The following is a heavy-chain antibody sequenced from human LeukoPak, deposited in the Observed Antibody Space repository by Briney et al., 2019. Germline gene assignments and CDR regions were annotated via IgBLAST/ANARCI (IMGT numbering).Heavy chain of an antibody. CDR3: ARVDGDGYNYPNDAFDI. Sequence: SETLSLTCAVSGGSISSGGYSWSWIRQPPGKGLEWIGYVYYSGSTYYNPSLKSRVTISVDTSKNQFSLKLSSVTAADTAVYYCARVDGDGYNYPNDAFDIWGQGTMVTVSS. CDR2: VYYSGST. CDR1: GGSISSGGYS. D-gene: IGHD5-24*01. J-gene: IGHJ3*02. V-gene: IGHV4-30-4*07.